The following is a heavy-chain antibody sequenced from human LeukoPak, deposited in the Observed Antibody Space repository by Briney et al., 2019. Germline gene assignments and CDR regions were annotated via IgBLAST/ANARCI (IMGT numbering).Heavy chain of an antibody. CDR3: ATSYDAKTAPYDL. CDR2: IYTSGRI. J-gene: IGHJ5*02. V-gene: IGHV4-4*09. CDR1: GGSISSYC. D-gene: IGHD3-3*01. Sequence: PSETLSLTCTVSGGSISSYCWSWVRQPPGKGLEWIGYIYTSGRIDYNPSLKSRFTMSVDTSKNQLSMELRFLTAADTAVYYCATSYDAKTAPYDLWGQGTLVTVSS.